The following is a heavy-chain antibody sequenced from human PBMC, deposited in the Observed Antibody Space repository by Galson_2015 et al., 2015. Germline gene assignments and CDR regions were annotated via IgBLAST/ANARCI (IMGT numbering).Heavy chain of an antibody. CDR2: ISGSGGST. CDR1: GFTFSSYA. D-gene: IGHD3-3*01. CDR3: AKGNDFWSGYYLDY. J-gene: IGHJ4*02. Sequence: SLRLSCAASGFTFSSYAMSWVRQAPGKGLEWVSAISGSGGSTYYADSVKGRFTISRDNSKNTLYLQMNSLRAEDTAVYYCAKGNDFWSGYYLDYWGQGTLVTVSS. V-gene: IGHV3-23*01.